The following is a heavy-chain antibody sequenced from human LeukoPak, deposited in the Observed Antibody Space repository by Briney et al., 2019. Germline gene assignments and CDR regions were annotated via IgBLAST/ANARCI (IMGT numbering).Heavy chain of an antibody. CDR3: AKPRGSGFNYFDY. J-gene: IGHJ4*02. CDR2: ISGSAGST. D-gene: IGHD3-22*01. Sequence: GGSLRLSCAASGFTFSSYIMTWVGQAPGKGLEWVSAISGSAGSTYYADSVKGRFTISRDNSKDTLYLQMNSLRAEDTAVYYCAKPRGSGFNYFDYWGQGNLVTVSS. CDR1: GFTFSSYI. V-gene: IGHV3-23*01.